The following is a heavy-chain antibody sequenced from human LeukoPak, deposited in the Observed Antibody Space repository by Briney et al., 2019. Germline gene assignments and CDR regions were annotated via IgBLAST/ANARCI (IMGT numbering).Heavy chain of an antibody. CDR1: GYTFTSYD. V-gene: IGHV1-8*01. Sequence: ASVKVSCKASGYTFTSYDINWVRQATGQGLEWMGWMNPNSGNTGYAQKFQGRVTMTRNTSISTAYMELSSLRSEDTAVYYYARGGATGWDYYGMDVWGQGTTVTVSS. CDR3: ARGGATGWDYYGMDV. CDR2: MNPNSGNT. J-gene: IGHJ6*02. D-gene: IGHD5-12*01.